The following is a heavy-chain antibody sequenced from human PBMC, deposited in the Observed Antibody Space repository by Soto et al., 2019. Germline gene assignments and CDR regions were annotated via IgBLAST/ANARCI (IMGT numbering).Heavy chain of an antibody. D-gene: IGHD2-15*01. CDR1: GFTFSSYA. V-gene: IGHV3-30-3*01. Sequence: GGSLRLSCAASGFTFSSYAMHWVRQAPGKGLEWVAVISYDGSNKYYADSVKGRFTISRDNSKNTLYLQMNSLRAEDTAVYYCARDNLVVVVAASGHTEIGYWGQGTLVTVSS. J-gene: IGHJ4*02. CDR2: ISYDGSNK. CDR3: ARDNLVVVVAASGHTEIGY.